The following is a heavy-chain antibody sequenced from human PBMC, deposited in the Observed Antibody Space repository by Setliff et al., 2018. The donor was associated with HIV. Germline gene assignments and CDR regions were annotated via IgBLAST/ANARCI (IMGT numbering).Heavy chain of an antibody. CDR1: GGSLTDYG. CDR3: ARGFEGYCSGASCHWFDS. V-gene: IGHV4-34*01. CDR2: ISHSGRT. J-gene: IGHJ5*01. D-gene: IGHD2-15*01. Sequence: PSETLSLTCAVYGGSLTDYGWTWIRQTPAKGLEWIGEISHSGRTNYNPYLKTRLIISRDTSKNQFSLRLSSATVADTAIYYCARGFEGYCSGASCHWFDSWGQGTQVTVSS.